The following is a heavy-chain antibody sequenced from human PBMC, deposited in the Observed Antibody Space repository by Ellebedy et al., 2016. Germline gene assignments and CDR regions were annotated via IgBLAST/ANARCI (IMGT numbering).Heavy chain of an antibody. D-gene: IGHD6-19*01. CDR1: GFTFDDYA. Sequence: SLKISCAASGFTFDDYAMHWVRQAPGKGLEWVSGISWNSGSIGYADSVKGRFTISRDNAKNSLYLQMNSLRAEDTALYYCAKDMRGRVAVAGLDYWGQGTLVTVSS. CDR2: ISWNSGSI. J-gene: IGHJ4*02. CDR3: AKDMRGRVAVAGLDY. V-gene: IGHV3-9*01.